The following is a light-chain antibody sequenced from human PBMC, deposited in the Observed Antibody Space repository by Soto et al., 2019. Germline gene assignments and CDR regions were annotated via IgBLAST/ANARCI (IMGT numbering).Light chain of an antibody. V-gene: IGLV1-51*02. CDR2: ENN. Sequence: QSVLTQPPSVSAAPGQTVTISCSGSSSNIGNNYVSWYQQLPGTAPKLLIYENNKRPSGIPDRFSGSKSGTSATLGITGLQTGDEADYYCGTWDSSLSAGVFGGGIKLTVL. J-gene: IGLJ3*02. CDR1: SSNIGNNY. CDR3: GTWDSSLSAGV.